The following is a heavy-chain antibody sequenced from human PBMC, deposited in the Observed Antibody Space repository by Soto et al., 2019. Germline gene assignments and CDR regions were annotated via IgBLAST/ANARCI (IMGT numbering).Heavy chain of an antibody. CDR1: GGTFSSYA. D-gene: IGHD2-2*01. CDR2: IIPIFGTA. CDR3: ARDGGYCSSTSCSYYYYYGMDV. J-gene: IGHJ6*02. V-gene: IGHV1-69*01. Sequence: QVQLVQSGAEVKKPGSSVKVSCKASGGTFSSYAISWVRQAPGQGLEWMGGIIPIFGTANYAQKFQGRVTITADESTSTAYMELRSMRSEDTAVYYCARDGGYCSSTSCSYYYYYGMDVWGQGTTVTVSS.